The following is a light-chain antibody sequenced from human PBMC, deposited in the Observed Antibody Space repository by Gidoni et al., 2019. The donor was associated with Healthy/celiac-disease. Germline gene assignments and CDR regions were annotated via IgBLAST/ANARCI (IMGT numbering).Light chain of an antibody. J-gene: IGKJ1*01. CDR1: QSLLHSNGYNY. Sequence: DIVMTPSPLSLPVTPGEPASLSCRSSQSLLHSNGYNYLDWYLQKPGQSPQLLIYLGSNRASGVPDRFSGSGSGTDFTLKISRVEAEDVGVYYCMQALQTPWTFGQGTKVEIK. CDR2: LGS. CDR3: MQALQTPWT. V-gene: IGKV2-28*01.